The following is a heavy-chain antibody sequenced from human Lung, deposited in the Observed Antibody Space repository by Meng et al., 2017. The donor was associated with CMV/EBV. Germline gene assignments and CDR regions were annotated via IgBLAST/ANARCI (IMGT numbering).Heavy chain of an antibody. J-gene: IGHJ6*02. D-gene: IGHD5-18*01. CDR2: INPDSDYI. V-gene: IGHV3-21*06. CDR1: GFTFKTFT. Sequence: GESLKISCAASGFTFKTFTMSWVRQAPGRGLEWVSSINPDSDYIQSADSLKGRFTISRDNAKNSLYLRMSDLRVEDTAVYYCARDQEGTRIPSPIHYGLDVWGQGXTVTVSS. CDR3: ARDQEGTRIPSPIHYGLDV.